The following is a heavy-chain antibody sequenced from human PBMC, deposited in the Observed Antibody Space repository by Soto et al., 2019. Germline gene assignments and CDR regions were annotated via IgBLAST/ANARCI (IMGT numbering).Heavy chain of an antibody. V-gene: IGHV3-30*04. D-gene: IGHD5-18*01. CDR1: GFTFSSYA. Sequence: GGSLRLSCAASGFTFSSYAMHWVRQAPGKGLEWMAVISYDGSNKYYADSVKGRFTISRDNSKNTLYLQMNSLRAEDTAVYYCARDSEYSSTPVDTAMVTWVRGYFDYWGQGTLVTISS. J-gene: IGHJ4*02. CDR2: ISYDGSNK. CDR3: ARDSEYSSTPVDTAMVTWVRGYFDY.